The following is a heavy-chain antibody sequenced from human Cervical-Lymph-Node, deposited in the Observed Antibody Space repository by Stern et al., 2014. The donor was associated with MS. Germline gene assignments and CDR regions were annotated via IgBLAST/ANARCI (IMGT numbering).Heavy chain of an antibody. D-gene: IGHD2-8*01. J-gene: IGHJ4*02. V-gene: IGHV4-59*01. CDR1: GGSITSYY. CDR2: IHYSGST. Sequence: QVQLQESGPGLVKPSESLSLTCTVSGGSITSYYCSWIRKSPGQGLEWIGYIHYSGSTAYNPSLKSRVTISVDSSKNQFSLRLSSATAADTAVYYCARGRMYHFDSWGQGTLVTVSS. CDR3: ARGRMYHFDS.